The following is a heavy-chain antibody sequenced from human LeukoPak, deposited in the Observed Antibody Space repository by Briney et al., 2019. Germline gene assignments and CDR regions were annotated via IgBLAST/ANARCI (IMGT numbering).Heavy chain of an antibody. V-gene: IGHV4-59*01. Sequence: KSSETLSLTCTVSGGSISSYYWSWIRQPPGKGLEWIGYIYYSGSTNYNPSLKSRVTISVDTSKNQFSLKLSSVTAADTAVYYCASRGSSGWWSFDYWGQGTLVTVSS. CDR2: IYYSGST. CDR1: GGSISSYY. D-gene: IGHD6-19*01. CDR3: ASRGSSGWWSFDY. J-gene: IGHJ4*02.